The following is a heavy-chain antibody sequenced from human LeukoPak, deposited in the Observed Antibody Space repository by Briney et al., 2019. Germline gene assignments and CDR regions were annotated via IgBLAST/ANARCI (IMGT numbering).Heavy chain of an antibody. Sequence: SVKVSCKASGGTFSSYAISWVRQAPGQGLEWMGGIIPIFGTANYAQKFQGRVTITADESTSTAYMELSSLRSEDTAVYYRAREVRLTDAFDIWGQGTMVTVSS. D-gene: IGHD6-25*01. CDR3: AREVRLTDAFDI. V-gene: IGHV1-69*13. J-gene: IGHJ3*02. CDR1: GGTFSSYA. CDR2: IIPIFGTA.